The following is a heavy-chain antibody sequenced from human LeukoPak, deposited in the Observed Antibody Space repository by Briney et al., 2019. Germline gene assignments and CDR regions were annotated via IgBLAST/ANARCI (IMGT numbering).Heavy chain of an antibody. CDR3: AREVDYDFWSGSSGYYFDY. D-gene: IGHD3-3*01. J-gene: IGHJ4*02. CDR1: GFTFSSYS. CDR2: ISSSSSTI. V-gene: IGHV3-48*01. Sequence: GGSLRLSCAASGFTFSSYSMNWVRQAPGKGLEWVSYISSSSSTIYYADSVKGRFTISRDNAKNSLYLQMNSLRAEDTAVYYCAREVDYDFWSGSSGYYFDYWGQGTLVTVSS.